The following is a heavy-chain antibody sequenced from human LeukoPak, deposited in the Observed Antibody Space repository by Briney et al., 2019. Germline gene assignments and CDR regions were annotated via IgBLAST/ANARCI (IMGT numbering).Heavy chain of an antibody. V-gene: IGHV3-23*01. CDR3: AKWGDYDILTGYYVSDF. CDR1: GFIFSNYA. CDR2: ITGSGDTT. Sequence: GGSVRLSCAASGFIFSNYAMSWVRQAPGKGLEWVSAITGSGDTTYYADSVKGRFTISRDNSKNTLYVEMNTLRAEDTAVYYCAKWGDYDILTGYYVSDFWGQGTLVTVSS. J-gene: IGHJ4*02. D-gene: IGHD3-9*01.